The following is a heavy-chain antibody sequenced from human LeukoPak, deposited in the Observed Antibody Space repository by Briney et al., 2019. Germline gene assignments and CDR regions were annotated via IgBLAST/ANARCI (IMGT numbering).Heavy chain of an antibody. Sequence: PSETLSLTCTVSDGSIRSSGYDWGWIRQPPGKGREWISSLYYCGCTCYNPSLRSRVPISVDTSKNQLYLQPSSLTAADTAVHYCARHEYSGSHYGLSWCDPWGQGTLVSVSS. J-gene: IGHJ5*02. CDR2: LYYCGCT. CDR3: ARHEYSGSHYGLSWCDP. CDR1: DGSIRSSGYD. V-gene: IGHV4-39*01. D-gene: IGHD1-26*01.